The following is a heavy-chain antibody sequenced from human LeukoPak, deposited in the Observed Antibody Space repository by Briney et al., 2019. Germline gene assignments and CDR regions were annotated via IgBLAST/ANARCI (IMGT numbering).Heavy chain of an antibody. CDR2: INPSGGRT. CDR3: ARVRYGSGSYYHY. D-gene: IGHD3-10*01. CDR1: GYTFTVYY. V-gene: IGHV1-46*01. Sequence: ASVSVSPKASGYTFTVYYMHWVPQAPGQGLEWMGIINPSGGRTSYAQKFQGRVTMTRDTSTSTVYMELSSLRSEDTAVYYCARVRYGSGSYYHYWGQGTLVTVSS. J-gene: IGHJ4*02.